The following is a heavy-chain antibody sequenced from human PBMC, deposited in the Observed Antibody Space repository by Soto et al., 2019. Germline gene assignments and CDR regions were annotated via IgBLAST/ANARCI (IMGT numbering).Heavy chain of an antibody. Sequence: QVQLQESGPGLVKPSETLSLNCTVSGGPISSYYWSWIRQSPGKGLEWIGYIYYSGSTNYNPSLKCPSTISGNHAQNQFPPEFSSVTAAGTAVYFLAGGNRGRPPRLDYWGQGTLVTVSS. D-gene: IGHD3-10*01. CDR2: IYYSGST. CDR1: GGPISSYY. V-gene: IGHV4-59*03. CDR3: AGGNRGRPPRLDY. J-gene: IGHJ4*02.